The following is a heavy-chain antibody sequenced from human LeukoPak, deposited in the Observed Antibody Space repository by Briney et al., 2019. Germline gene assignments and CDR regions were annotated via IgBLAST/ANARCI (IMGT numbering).Heavy chain of an antibody. CDR1: GDSVCSNSAG. J-gene: IGHJ5*02. CDR2: TYYRTRCYN. D-gene: IGHD6-6*01. CDR3: ARDLVEAFSSGPLGP. Sequence: SQTLSLTCAISGDSVCSNSAGWNWLTQSPSRGFEFLGRTYYRTRCYNDDASSVQSRILINAATSKNQFSLQLNSVTPEDTAVYLCARDLVEAFSSGPLGPWGQGTLVTVSS. V-gene: IGHV6-1*01.